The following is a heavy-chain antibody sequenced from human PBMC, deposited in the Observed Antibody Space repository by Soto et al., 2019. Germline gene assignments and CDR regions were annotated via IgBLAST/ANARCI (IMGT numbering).Heavy chain of an antibody. J-gene: IGHJ5*02. CDR1: GFTFNSYG. D-gene: IGHD2-8*01. CDR3: AKDVGYCTNGVCLYNWFDP. V-gene: IGHV3-30*18. Sequence: VGSLRLSCAASGFTFNSYGIHWVRQAPGKALEWVAVISYDGNNIYYGDSVQGRFTISRDNSKNTIYLQMNSLRAEDTAVYYCAKDVGYCTNGVCLYNWFDPWGQGTLVTVSS. CDR2: ISYDGNNI.